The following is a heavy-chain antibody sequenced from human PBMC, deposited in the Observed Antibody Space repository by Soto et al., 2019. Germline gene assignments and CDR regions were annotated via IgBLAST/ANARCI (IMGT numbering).Heavy chain of an antibody. D-gene: IGHD3-10*01. CDR2: ISYDGSNK. J-gene: IGHJ6*02. CDR3: AKDLITMVRGVIITFYGMDV. Sequence: VAVISYDGSNKYYADSVKGRFTISRDNSKNTLYLQMNSLRAEDTAVYYCAKDLITMVRGVIITFYGMDVWGQGTTVTVSS. V-gene: IGHV3-30*18.